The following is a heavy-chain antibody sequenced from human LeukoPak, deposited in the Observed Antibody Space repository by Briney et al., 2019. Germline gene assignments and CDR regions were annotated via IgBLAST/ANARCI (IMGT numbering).Heavy chain of an antibody. V-gene: IGHV3-23*01. D-gene: IGHD2-2*01. CDR2: ISGSGDTT. J-gene: IGHJ5*02. CDR1: GFTFSSYG. CDR3: AKGGVVTVDMNWFDP. Sequence: QPGGSLRLSCAASGFTFSSYGMSWFRQAPGKGLEWVSTISGSGDTTYYADSVKGRFTISRDNSKKTLYVQMNSLRADDTAMYYCAKGGVVTVDMNWFDPWGQGTLVTVSS.